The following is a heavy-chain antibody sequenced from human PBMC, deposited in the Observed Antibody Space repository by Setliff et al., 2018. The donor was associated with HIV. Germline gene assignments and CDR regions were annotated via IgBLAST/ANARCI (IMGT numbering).Heavy chain of an antibody. CDR1: GYSISSYY. V-gene: IGHV4-4*07. CDR3: ARVSSTYWYSIFRNYYYHMDV. Sequence: SETLSLTCAVSGYSISSYYWNWIRQPAGKGLEWIGRIYTSGSTNYNPSLKSRVTMSVDTSKNQFSLKLSSVTAADTAVYYCARVSSTYWYSIFRNYYYHMDVWGKGTTVTVSS. J-gene: IGHJ6*03. CDR2: IYTSGST. D-gene: IGHD2-8*02.